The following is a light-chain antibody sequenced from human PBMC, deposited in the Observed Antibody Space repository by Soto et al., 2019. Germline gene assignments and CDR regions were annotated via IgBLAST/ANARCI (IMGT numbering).Light chain of an antibody. CDR1: SSDVGYYSF. CDR3: CSYAGSYTFYV. J-gene: IGLJ1*01. CDR2: DVS. V-gene: IGLV2-11*01. Sequence: QSALTQPRSVSGSPRQSVTIPCSGTSSDVGYYSFVSWYQLHPGKAPKLMIYDVSKRPSGVPDRFSGSKSGNTASLTISGLQAEDEADYYCCSYAGSYTFYVFGTGTKLTVL.